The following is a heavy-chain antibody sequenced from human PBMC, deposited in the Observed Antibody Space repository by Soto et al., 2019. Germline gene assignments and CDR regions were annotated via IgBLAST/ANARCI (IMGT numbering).Heavy chain of an antibody. J-gene: IGHJ5*02. V-gene: IGHV1-69*06. CDR2: IIPIFGTA. CDR3: ARDPSRVTMVRGAPQGWFDP. CDR1: GGTFSSYA. D-gene: IGHD3-10*01. Sequence: SVKVSCKASGGTFSSYAVSWVRQAPGQGLEWMGGIIPIFGTANYAQKFQGRVTITADKSTSTAYMELSSLRSEDTAVYYCARDPSRVTMVRGAPQGWFDPWGQGTLVTVSS.